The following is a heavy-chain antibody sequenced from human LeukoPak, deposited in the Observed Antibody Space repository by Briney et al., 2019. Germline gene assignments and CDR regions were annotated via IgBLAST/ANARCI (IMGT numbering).Heavy chain of an antibody. CDR1: GFTFSIYA. J-gene: IGHJ4*01. CDR2: ISSDGSNK. CDR3: AKPPYDSSGYYQSTLDY. V-gene: IGHV3-30-3*02. Sequence: PGGSLRLSCAASGFTFSIYAMHWVRQAPGKGLEWVAFISSDGSNKYYADSVKGRFTISRDNSKNTLYLQMNSLRDEDAAVYYCAKPPYDSSGYYQSTLDYWGHGTLVTVSA. D-gene: IGHD3-22*01.